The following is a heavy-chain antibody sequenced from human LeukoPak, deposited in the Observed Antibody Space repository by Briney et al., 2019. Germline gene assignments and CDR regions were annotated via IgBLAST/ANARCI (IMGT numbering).Heavy chain of an antibody. D-gene: IGHD6-19*01. V-gene: IGHV1-24*01. CDR3: ATTCIAVAGTVLRY. Sequence: ASVKVSCKSSGYTFTGYYVHWVRQAPGKGLEWMGGFDPEDGETIYAQKFQGRVTMTEDTSTDTAYMELSSLRSEDTAVYYCATTCIAVAGTVLRYWGQGTLVTVSS. CDR1: GYTFTGYY. J-gene: IGHJ4*02. CDR2: FDPEDGET.